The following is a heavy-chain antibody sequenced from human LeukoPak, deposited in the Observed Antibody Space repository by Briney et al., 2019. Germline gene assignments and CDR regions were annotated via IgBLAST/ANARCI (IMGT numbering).Heavy chain of an antibody. V-gene: IGHV1-2*02. D-gene: IGHD5-12*01. Sequence: ASVKVSCKASGCTFTGYYMHWVRQAPGQGLEWMGWINPNSGGTNYAQKFQGRVTMTRDTSISTAYMELSRLRSDDTAVYYCARVRVEMATMGAFDIWGQGTMVTVSS. CDR1: GCTFTGYY. J-gene: IGHJ3*02. CDR3: ARVRVEMATMGAFDI. CDR2: INPNSGGT.